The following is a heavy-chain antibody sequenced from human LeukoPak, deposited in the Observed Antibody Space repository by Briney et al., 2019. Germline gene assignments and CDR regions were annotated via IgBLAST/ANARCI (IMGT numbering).Heavy chain of an antibody. CDR2: IYHSGST. J-gene: IGHJ4*02. Sequence: SSETLSLTCAVSGGSISSRNWWSWVRQPPGKGLEWIGEIYHSGSTNYNPSLKSRVTISVDKSKNQFSLKLSSVTAADTAVYYCARGGKYYDILTGYYIGPNFDYWGQGTLVTVSS. V-gene: IGHV4-4*02. CDR1: GGSISSRNW. CDR3: ARGGKYYDILTGYYIGPNFDY. D-gene: IGHD3-9*01.